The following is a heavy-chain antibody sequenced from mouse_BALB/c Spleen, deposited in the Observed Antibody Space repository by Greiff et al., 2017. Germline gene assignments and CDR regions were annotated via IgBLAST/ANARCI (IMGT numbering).Heavy chain of an antibody. CDR3: ARESNYCFDY. Sequence: VHLVESGPGLVAPSHSLSISCTVSGFSLTSYGVHWVRQPPGKGLEWLGVIWAGGSTNYNSALMSRLSISKDNSKSQVFLKMNSLQTDDTSMYYCARESNYCFDYWGQGTTLTVSS. J-gene: IGHJ2*01. CDR2: IWAGGST. V-gene: IGHV2-9*02. CDR1: GFSLTSYG.